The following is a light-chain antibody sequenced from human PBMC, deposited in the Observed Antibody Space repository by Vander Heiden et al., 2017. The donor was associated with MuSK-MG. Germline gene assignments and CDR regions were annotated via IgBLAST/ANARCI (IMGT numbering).Light chain of an antibody. J-gene: IGLJ1*01. CDR1: SSNIGAGYD. Sequence: SVLTQPPSVSGAPGQRVTISCTGSSSNIGAGYDVHWYQQLPGTAPKLLIYGNNNRPSGVPDRFSGSKSGTSASLAITGLQAEDEADYYCQSYDSSLSEVFGTGTKVTVL. V-gene: IGLV1-40*01. CDR2: GNN. CDR3: QSYDSSLSEV.